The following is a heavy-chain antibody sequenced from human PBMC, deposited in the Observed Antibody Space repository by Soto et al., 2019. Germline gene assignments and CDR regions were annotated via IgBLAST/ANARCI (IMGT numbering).Heavy chain of an antibody. D-gene: IGHD4-17*01. V-gene: IGHV3-23*01. CDR2: IHGGGNSA. CDR3: AKNRGRVTTSWNFDY. Sequence: EVQLLESGGDLVQPGRSLRLSCAASGFTFSGYAMSWVRQAPGKGLEWVSVIHGGGNSAYYADSVKGRFTISRDNSKNTLYLQRSSVRGEDTAVYYCAKNRGRVTTSWNFDYWGQGTLVTVSS. CDR1: GFTFSGYA. J-gene: IGHJ4*02.